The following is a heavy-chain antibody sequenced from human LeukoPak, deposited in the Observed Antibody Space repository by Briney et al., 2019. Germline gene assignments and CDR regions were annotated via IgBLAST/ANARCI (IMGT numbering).Heavy chain of an antibody. CDR1: GFTFSSYV. V-gene: IGHV3-30*04. D-gene: IGHD5-24*01. J-gene: IGHJ4*02. Sequence: YPGGSLRLSCAASGFTFSSYVMHWVRQAPGKGLEWVAIISYDGSNEYYADSVKGRFTISRDNAKNTLYLQMNSLRAEDTAVYYCAREPTGPWLQAYFDYWGQGTLVTVSS. CDR3: AREPTGPWLQAYFDY. CDR2: ISYDGSNE.